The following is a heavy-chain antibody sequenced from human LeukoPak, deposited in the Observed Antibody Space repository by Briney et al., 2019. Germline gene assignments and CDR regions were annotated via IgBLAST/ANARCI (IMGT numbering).Heavy chain of an antibody. V-gene: IGHV3-74*03. CDR1: GFTFSDYA. Sequence: GGSLRLSCAASGFTFSDYAISWVRQDPGKGLVWVSRINTDETRTAYADSVKGRFTITRDNAKNTVYLQMNSLRAEDTAVYYCGRGGDDDSNFGGVDYWGQGTLVTVSS. CDR3: GRGGDDDSNFGGVDY. J-gene: IGHJ4*02. CDR2: INTDETRT. D-gene: IGHD4-11*01.